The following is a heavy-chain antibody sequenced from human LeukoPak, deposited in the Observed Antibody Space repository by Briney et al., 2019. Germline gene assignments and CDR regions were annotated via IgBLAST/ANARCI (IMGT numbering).Heavy chain of an antibody. CDR3: AKPYSYGYYYFDY. V-gene: IGHV3-30*02. Sequence: PGGSLRLSCAASGFTFSSYGMHWVRQAPGKGLEWVAFIRYDGSNKYYADSVKGRFTISRDNSKNTLYLQMNSLRAEDTAVYYCAKPYSYGYYYFDYWGQGTLVTVSS. CDR2: IRYDGSNK. J-gene: IGHJ4*02. CDR1: GFTFSSYG. D-gene: IGHD5-18*01.